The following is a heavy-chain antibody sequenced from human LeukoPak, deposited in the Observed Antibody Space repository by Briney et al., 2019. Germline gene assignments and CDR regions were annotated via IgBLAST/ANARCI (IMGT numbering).Heavy chain of an antibody. Sequence: GASVKVSCKASGYTFTSYGISWVRQAPGQGLEWMGWISAYNGNTNYAQKLQGRVTMTRDTSTSTVYMELSSLRSEDTAVYYCARERTVRYFDYWGQGTLVTVSS. J-gene: IGHJ4*02. D-gene: IGHD1-1*01. V-gene: IGHV1-18*01. CDR2: ISAYNGNT. CDR3: ARERTVRYFDY. CDR1: GYTFTSYG.